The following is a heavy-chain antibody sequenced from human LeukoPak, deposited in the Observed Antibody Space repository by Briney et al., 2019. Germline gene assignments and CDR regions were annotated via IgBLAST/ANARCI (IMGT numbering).Heavy chain of an antibody. Sequence: GGSLRLSCAASGFTYDDYAMSWVRQAPGKGLEWVSLISWDGSITYYADSVQGRFTISRDNSISSLYLQMNSLRGEDTAVYYCARGSHWNYGGYFLDHWAQGTLVTVSS. J-gene: IGHJ4*02. D-gene: IGHD1-7*01. CDR2: ISWDGSIT. CDR1: GFTYDDYA. CDR3: ARGSHWNYGGYFLDH. V-gene: IGHV3-43D*03.